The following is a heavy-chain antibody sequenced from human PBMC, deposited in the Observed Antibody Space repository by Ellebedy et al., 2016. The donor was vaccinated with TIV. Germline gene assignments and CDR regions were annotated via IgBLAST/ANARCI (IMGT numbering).Heavy chain of an antibody. V-gene: IGHV3-21*04. CDR1: GFALTGHI. J-gene: IGHJ4*02. CDR3: LVDTDY. CDR2: ITSGSDYK. D-gene: IGHD5-18*01. Sequence: GESLKISCEGSGFALTGHIMDWVRQAPGKGLEWVSAITSGSDYKYYGDSVKGRFTISRDNSKNMLYLQMSSLRADDTATYYALVDTDYWGQGTLVTVSS.